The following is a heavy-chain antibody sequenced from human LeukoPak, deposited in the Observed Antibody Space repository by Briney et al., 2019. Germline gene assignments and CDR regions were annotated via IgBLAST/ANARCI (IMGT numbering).Heavy chain of an antibody. Sequence: GGSLRRSCAASGFTFSNYAMHWVRQAPGKGLEWVAVISYDGSNKYYADSVKGRFTISRDNSKNTLSLHMNSLRAEDTAVYYCARDNQWYFDYWGQGTLVTVPS. CDR3: ARDNQWYFDY. CDR2: ISYDGSNK. J-gene: IGHJ4*02. CDR1: GFTFSNYA. V-gene: IGHV3-30-3*01. D-gene: IGHD6-19*01.